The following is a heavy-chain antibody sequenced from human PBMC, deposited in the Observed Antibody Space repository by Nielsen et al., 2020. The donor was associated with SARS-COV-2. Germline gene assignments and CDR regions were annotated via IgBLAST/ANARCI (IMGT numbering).Heavy chain of an antibody. CDR1: GFTFGSYA. CDR2: ITGGGGWA. V-gene: IGHV3-23*01. J-gene: IGHJ4*02. Sequence: GSLRLSCAASGFTFGSYAMSWVRQAPGKGLEWVSTITGGGGWAYYADSVKGRFTISRDNSKNTLYLQLNSLRADDTAVYYCAKPAGSSTSLGFAYWGQGTLVTVSS. CDR3: AKPAGSSTSLGFAY. D-gene: IGHD2-2*01.